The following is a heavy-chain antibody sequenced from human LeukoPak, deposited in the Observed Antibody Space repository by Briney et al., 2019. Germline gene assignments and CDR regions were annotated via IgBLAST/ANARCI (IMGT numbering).Heavy chain of an antibody. V-gene: IGHV1-18*01. CDR1: GYTFTSYG. CDR2: ISAYNGNT. J-gene: IGHJ4*02. CDR3: ARDPISSGYYQPVDY. D-gene: IGHD3-22*01. Sequence: VASVKVSCKASGYTFTSYGISWVRQAPGQGLEWMGWISAYNGNTNYAQKLQGRVTMTTDTSTSTAYMELRSLRSDDTAVYYCARDPISSGYYQPVDYWGQGTLVTVSS.